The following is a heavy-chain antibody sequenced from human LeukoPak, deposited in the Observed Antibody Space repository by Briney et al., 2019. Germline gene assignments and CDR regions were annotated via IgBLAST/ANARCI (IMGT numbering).Heavy chain of an antibody. J-gene: IGHJ4*02. V-gene: IGHV4-39*01. CDR2: IYYSGST. Sequence: SETLSLTCTVSGGSISSSSYYWGWIRQPPGKGLEWIGGIYYSGSTYYNPSLKSRVTISVDTSKNQFSLKLSSVTAADTAVYYCARQYDILTGRPFDYWGQGTLVTVSS. CDR1: GGSISSSSYY. CDR3: ARQYDILTGRPFDY. D-gene: IGHD3-9*01.